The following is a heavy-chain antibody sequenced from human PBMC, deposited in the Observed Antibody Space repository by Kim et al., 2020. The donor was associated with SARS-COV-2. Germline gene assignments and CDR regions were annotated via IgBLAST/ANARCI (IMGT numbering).Heavy chain of an antibody. V-gene: IGHV3-23*01. J-gene: IGHJ5*02. CDR2: VLPSSDKI. Sequence: GGSLRLSCAASGFTFSSYDMHWVRQAPGKGLEWVGSVLPSSDKIYYGDSVKGRFTISRDNSKNTLYLQMNSLRVEDTAVYYCANAIRARTMAEGSWGQGTLVTVSS. CDR1: GFTFSSYD. D-gene: IGHD3-10*01. CDR3: ANAIRARTMAEGS.